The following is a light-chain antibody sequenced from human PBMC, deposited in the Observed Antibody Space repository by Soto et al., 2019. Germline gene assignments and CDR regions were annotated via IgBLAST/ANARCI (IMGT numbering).Light chain of an antibody. CDR2: DDD. V-gene: IGLV1-51*01. Sequence: QSVLTQPPSVSAAPGQKVTISCSASSSNFGNNYVSWYQQLPGTAPRLLISDDDKRPSGIPDRFSGSRSGTSATLTITGLQTGDEAEYYCGIWDSSMSAGVFGGGTKLTVL. CDR3: GIWDSSMSAGV. J-gene: IGLJ2*01. CDR1: SSNFGNNY.